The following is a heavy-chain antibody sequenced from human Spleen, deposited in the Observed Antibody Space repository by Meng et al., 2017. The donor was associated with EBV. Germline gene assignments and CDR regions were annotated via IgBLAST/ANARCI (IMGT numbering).Heavy chain of an antibody. CDR2: ISPGSGKT. CDR3: ARYLPLHPLRLFAY. Sequence: VLSLKASSALPYLVSALSVACMASEYSFDTYAPHCVPQAHGQIPQWLMLISPGSGKTAYSQRVQGSVTITSDTASTTAYVELRSLTSEDTAVYYCARYLPLHPLRLFAYWGQGTLVTVSS. V-gene: IGHV1-3*01. CDR1: EYSFDTYA. J-gene: IGHJ4*02.